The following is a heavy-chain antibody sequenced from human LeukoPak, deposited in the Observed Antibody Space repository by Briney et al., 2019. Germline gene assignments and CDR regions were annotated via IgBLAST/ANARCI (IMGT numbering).Heavy chain of an antibody. CDR2: IIPIFGIA. J-gene: IGHJ5*02. V-gene: IGHV1-69*04. CDR1: GGTFSSYA. CDR3: AREDHIVVVPAAKEVWFDP. D-gene: IGHD2-2*01. Sequence: ASVKVSCKASGGTFSSYAISWVRQAPGQGLEWMGRIIPIFGIANYAQKFQGRVTITADKSTGTAYMELSSLRSEDTAVYYCAREDHIVVVPAAKEVWFDPWGQGTLVTVSS.